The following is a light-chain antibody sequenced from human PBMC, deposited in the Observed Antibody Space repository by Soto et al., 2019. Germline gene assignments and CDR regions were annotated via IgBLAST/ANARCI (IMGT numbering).Light chain of an antibody. CDR2: GAS. CDR1: QSVSSSY. Sequence: EIVLTQSPGTLSLSPGERATLSCRASQSVSSSYLAWYQQNPGQAPRLLIYGASSRATGIPDRFSGSGSGTDFTLTISRLEPEDFAVYYCQQYGSSPPWKFGQGTKVDIK. CDR3: QQYGSSPPWK. V-gene: IGKV3-20*01. J-gene: IGKJ1*01.